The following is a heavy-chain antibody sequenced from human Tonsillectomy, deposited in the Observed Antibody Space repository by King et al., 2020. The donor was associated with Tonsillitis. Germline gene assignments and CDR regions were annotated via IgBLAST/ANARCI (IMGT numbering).Heavy chain of an antibody. J-gene: IGHJ4*02. CDR1: GGSISSGAYS. Sequence: VQLQESGSGLVKPSQTLSLTCAVSGGSISSGAYSWSWIRQPPRKGLEWIGYIYLSGNTYYNTSLKSRVTISVDRSKNQFSLRLNSVTAADTAVYYCARARSIAAAGTGYYFDYWGQGTLVTVSS. D-gene: IGHD6-13*01. CDR3: ARARSIAAAGTGYYFDY. V-gene: IGHV4-30-2*01. CDR2: IYLSGNT.